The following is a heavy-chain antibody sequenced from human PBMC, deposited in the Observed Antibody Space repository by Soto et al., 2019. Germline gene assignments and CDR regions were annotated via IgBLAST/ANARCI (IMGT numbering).Heavy chain of an antibody. CDR3: ARPNGESIHYYHGMDV. CDR2: ISRDGDSM. V-gene: IGHV3-11*01. Sequence: QVQLVESGGGLVKPGGSLRLSCAASGFTFSDYYMAWIRQAPGKGLESVSYISRDGDSMYYADSVKGRFTISRDNAKNSLSLQMNSLRAEDTAVYYCARPNGESIHYYHGMDVWGQGTTVTVSS. D-gene: IGHD3-10*01. J-gene: IGHJ6*02. CDR1: GFTFSDYY.